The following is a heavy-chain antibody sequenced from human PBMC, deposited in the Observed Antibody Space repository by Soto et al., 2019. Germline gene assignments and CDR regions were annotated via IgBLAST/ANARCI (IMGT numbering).Heavy chain of an antibody. D-gene: IGHD5-18*01. CDR2: ISYDGGLQ. CDR1: GFTFTSYG. J-gene: IGHJ4*02. CDR3: VSDLGYGHASAPYS. V-gene: IGHV3-30*03. Sequence: QAHLVESGGGVVQPGRSLRLSCAASGFTFTSYGMHWVRQAPGTRLEWVAVISYDGGLQHYADSVKGRFTISRDNSKNLGLLQMTSLRAEDPAVYSCVSDLGYGHASAPYSWGQGTLVSFSS.